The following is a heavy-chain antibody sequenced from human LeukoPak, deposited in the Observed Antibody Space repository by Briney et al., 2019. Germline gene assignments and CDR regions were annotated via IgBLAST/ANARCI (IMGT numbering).Heavy chain of an antibody. CDR2: ISGSGGST. Sequence: GGSLRLSCAASGFTFSSYAMSWVRQAPGKGLEWVSAISGSGGSTYYADSVKGRFTISRDNSKNTLYLQMNSLRAEDAPVYYCAKVYFPLTQNLYCSGGSCYSYWGQGTLVTVSS. CDR3: AKVYFPLTQNLYCSGGSCYSY. CDR1: GFTFSSYA. D-gene: IGHD2-15*01. V-gene: IGHV3-23*01. J-gene: IGHJ4*02.